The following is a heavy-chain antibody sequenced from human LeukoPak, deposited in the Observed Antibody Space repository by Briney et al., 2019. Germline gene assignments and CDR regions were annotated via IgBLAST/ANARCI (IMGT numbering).Heavy chain of an antibody. V-gene: IGHV3-74*01. CDR1: GFTFSSLW. J-gene: IGHJ4*02. CDR2: INTDGSST. Sequence: PGGSLRLSCAASGFTFSSLWMYWVSQAPGKGLVWVSRINTDGSSTSYADSVKGRFTISRDNAKNTLHLQMNSLRAEDTAVYCCARERIDCSSTSCYGGGSDYWGQGTLVTVSS. D-gene: IGHD2-2*01. CDR3: ARERIDCSSTSCYGGGSDY.